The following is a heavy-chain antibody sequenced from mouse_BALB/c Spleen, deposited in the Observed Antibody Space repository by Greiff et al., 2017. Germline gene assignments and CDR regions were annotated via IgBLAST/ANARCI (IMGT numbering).Heavy chain of an antibody. D-gene: IGHD2-4*01. J-gene: IGHJ3*01. CDR1: GDSITSGY. Sequence: EVMLVESGPSLVKPSQTLSLTCSVTGDSITSGYWNWIRKFPGNKLEYMGYISYSGSTYYNPSLKSRISITRDTSKNQYYLQLNSVTTEDTATYYRARSGFLYDSFAYWGQGTLVTVSA. CDR2: ISYSGST. CDR3: ARSGFLYDSFAY. V-gene: IGHV3-8*02.